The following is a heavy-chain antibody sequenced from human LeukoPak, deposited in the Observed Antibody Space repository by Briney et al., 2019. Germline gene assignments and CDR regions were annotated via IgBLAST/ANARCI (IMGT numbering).Heavy chain of an antibody. Sequence: PSETLSLTCTVSGASISSYYWGWIRQPADRGLEWIGRIYATGSPNYNPSLKSRVTMSVDTSKNQFSLKLTSVTAADTAVYYCARDRVVPAAFDDWGQGTLVTVSS. CDR3: ARDRVVPAAFDD. V-gene: IGHV4-4*07. J-gene: IGHJ4*02. CDR2: IYATGSP. D-gene: IGHD2-2*01. CDR1: GASISSYY.